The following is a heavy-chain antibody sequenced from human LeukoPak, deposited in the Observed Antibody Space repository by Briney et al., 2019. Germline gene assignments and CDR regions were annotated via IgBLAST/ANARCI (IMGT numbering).Heavy chain of an antibody. D-gene: IGHD3-16*02. J-gene: IGHJ4*02. CDR1: GYTFTSYY. V-gene: IGHV1-46*01. Sequence: ASVKVSCKASGYTFTSYYMHWVRQAPGQGLEWMGITNPSGGSTSYAQKFQGRVTMTRDTSTSTVYMELSSLRSEDTAVYYCARGYDYVWGSYRYRDGYYFDYWGQGTLVTVSS. CDR3: ARGYDYVWGSYRYRDGYYFDY. CDR2: TNPSGGST.